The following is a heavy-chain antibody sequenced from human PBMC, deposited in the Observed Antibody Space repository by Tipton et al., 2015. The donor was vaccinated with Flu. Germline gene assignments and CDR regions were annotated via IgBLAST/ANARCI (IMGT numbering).Heavy chain of an antibody. CDR1: GFAFSGYG. CDR2: IRHDESDK. V-gene: IGHV3-30*02. J-gene: IGHJ4*02. Sequence: SLRLSCAASGFAFSGYGMHWVRQAPGKGLEWVAFIRHDESDKYYSHSVKGRFTISRDNSKDALYLLISSLRPEDTAVYYCAKDGWDTSGWYPFDYWGQGTLVTASS. D-gene: IGHD6-19*01. CDR3: AKDGWDTSGWYPFDY.